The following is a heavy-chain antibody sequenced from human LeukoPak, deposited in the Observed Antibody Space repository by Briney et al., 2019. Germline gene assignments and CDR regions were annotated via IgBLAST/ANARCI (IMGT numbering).Heavy chain of an antibody. J-gene: IGHJ4*02. CDR1: GFTFSSYR. CDR2: ISSSSNSI. CDR3: TRNQEGDY. V-gene: IGHV3-21*01. Sequence: GGSLRLSCAASGFTFSSYRMNWVRQAPGKGLEWVSFISSSSNSIYYADSVKGRFTISRDNAKNSLYLQMNSLSAEDTAVYYCTRNQEGDYWGQGTLVTVSS.